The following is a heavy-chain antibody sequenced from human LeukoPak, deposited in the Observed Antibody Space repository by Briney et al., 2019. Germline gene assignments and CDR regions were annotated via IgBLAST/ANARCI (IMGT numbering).Heavy chain of an antibody. V-gene: IGHV3-74*03. CDR3: AREGRVSGYDFDC. CDR1: GFTFSNFG. Sequence: GGSLRLSCAASGFTFSNFGMHWVRQAPGKGLVWVSRINSDGSSITYADSVKGRFTISRDNAKSTLFLQMNSLRVEDTAVYYCAREGRVSGYDFDCWGQGTLVTVSS. D-gene: IGHD5-12*01. J-gene: IGHJ4*02. CDR2: INSDGSSI.